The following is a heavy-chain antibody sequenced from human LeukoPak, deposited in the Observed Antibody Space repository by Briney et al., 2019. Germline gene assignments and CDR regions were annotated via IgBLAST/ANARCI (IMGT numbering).Heavy chain of an antibody. CDR3: AREYSSSHDAFDI. CDR2: IIPIFGTA. CDR1: GYTFTSYA. Sequence: ASVKVSCKASGYTFTSYAMHWVRQAPGQRLEWMGGIIPIFGTANYAQKFQGRVTTTADESTSTAYMELSSLRSEDTAVYYCAREYSSSHDAFDIWGQGTMVTVSS. D-gene: IGHD6-6*01. J-gene: IGHJ3*02. V-gene: IGHV1-69*13.